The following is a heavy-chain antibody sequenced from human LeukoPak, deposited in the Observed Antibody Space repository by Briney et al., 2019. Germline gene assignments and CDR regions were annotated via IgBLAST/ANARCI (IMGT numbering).Heavy chain of an antibody. D-gene: IGHD7-27*01. CDR2: IYYSGTI. V-gene: IGHV4-31*03. CDR3: ARGSTGDKSNN. J-gene: IGHJ4*02. CDR1: GGSITSGGYY. Sequence: SETLSLTCTVSGGSITSGGYYWSWIRQLPGKGLEWIGYIYYSGTISYNPSLKSRLTISLDTSENQFSLKLSSVTAADTAVYYCARGSTGDKSNNWGQGTLVTVSS.